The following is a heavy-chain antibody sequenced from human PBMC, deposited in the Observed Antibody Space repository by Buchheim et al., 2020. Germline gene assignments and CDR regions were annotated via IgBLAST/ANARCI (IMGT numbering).Heavy chain of an antibody. J-gene: IGHJ4*02. D-gene: IGHD1-26*01. CDR2: IYYSGST. Sequence: QLQLQESGPGLVKPSETLSLTCTVSGGSISSSSYYWGWIRQPPGKGLEWIGSIYYSGSTYYNPSLKSRVTISVDTSKNQFSLKLTSVTAADTSVYYCARRSGSQSSEFDYWGQGTL. CDR1: GGSISSSSYY. CDR3: ARRSGSQSSEFDY. V-gene: IGHV4-39*01.